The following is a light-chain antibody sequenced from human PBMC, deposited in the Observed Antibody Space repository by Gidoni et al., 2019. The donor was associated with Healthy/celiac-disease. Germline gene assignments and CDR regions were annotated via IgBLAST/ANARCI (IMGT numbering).Light chain of an antibody. V-gene: IGKV4-1*01. J-gene: IGKJ2*01. CDR2: WAS. CDR1: QSVLYSSNNKTY. Sequence: DIVMTQSPDSLAVSLDERATINCKSSQSVLYSSNNKTYLAWYQQKPGQPPKLLIYWASTREYGVPDRFSGSGSGTDFPLTISSLQSEDVAVYYCQQYYSTPPTFGQGTKLEIK. CDR3: QQYYSTPPT.